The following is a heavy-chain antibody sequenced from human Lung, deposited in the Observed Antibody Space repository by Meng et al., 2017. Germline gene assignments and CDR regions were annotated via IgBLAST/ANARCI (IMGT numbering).Heavy chain of an antibody. J-gene: IGHJ4*02. Sequence: VQLQQWGSGLLKPSETLFLTCVVSGGSFSDYYWSWIRQPPGKGLEWIGEINHSGSTNYNPSLESRATISVDTSQNNLSLKLSSVTAADSAVYYCARGPTTMAHDFDYWGQGTLVTVSS. CDR2: INHSGST. CDR1: GGSFSDYY. V-gene: IGHV4-34*01. D-gene: IGHD4-11*01. CDR3: ARGPTTMAHDFDY.